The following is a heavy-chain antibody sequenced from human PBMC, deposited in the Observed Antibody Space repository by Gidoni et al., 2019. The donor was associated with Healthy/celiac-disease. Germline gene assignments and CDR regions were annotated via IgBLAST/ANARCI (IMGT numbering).Heavy chain of an antibody. D-gene: IGHD6-19*01. J-gene: IGHJ6*02. CDR2: ISYEGRNK. V-gene: IGHV3-30*04. CDR3: ARDWGPAAVARNYYYYGMDV. CDR1: GCTLSSYA. Sequence: VQLVESGGGVVQTGRSLRLSCAASGCTLSSYAMNRVRQAPGKGLEWVAVISYEGRNKYYADSVKVRFTISRDNSKNTLYLQMNSLRAEDTAVYYCARDWGPAAVARNYYYYGMDVWGQGTTVTVSS.